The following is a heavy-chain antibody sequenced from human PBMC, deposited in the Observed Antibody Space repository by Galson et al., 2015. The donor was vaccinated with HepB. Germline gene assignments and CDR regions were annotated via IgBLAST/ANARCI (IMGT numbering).Heavy chain of an antibody. CDR1: GFTFSSYA. D-gene: IGHD1/OR15-1a*01. Sequence: SLRLSCAASGFTFSSYAMSWVRQAPGKGLQWVSNISGGGGHTYYADSVKGRFTISRDNSRSTLYRQMDSLRVEDAAIYYCAKDRLAGTSSNSAFDFWGPGTLVSVSS. V-gene: IGHV3-23*01. CDR3: AKDRLAGTSSNSAFDF. CDR2: ISGGGGHT. J-gene: IGHJ4*02.